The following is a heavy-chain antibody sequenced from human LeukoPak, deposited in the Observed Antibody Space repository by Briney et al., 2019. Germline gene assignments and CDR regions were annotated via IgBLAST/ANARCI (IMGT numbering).Heavy chain of an antibody. CDR1: GGSFSGYY. V-gene: IGHV4-34*01. Sequence: SETLSLTCAVYGGSFSGYYWSWIRQPPGKGLEWIGEINHSGSTNYNTSLKSRVTISVDTSKNQFSLKLSSVTAADTAVYYCARGPVRGVIPPVRRWFDPWGQGTLVTVSS. D-gene: IGHD3-10*01. CDR2: INHSGST. CDR3: ARGPVRGVIPPVRRWFDP. J-gene: IGHJ5*02.